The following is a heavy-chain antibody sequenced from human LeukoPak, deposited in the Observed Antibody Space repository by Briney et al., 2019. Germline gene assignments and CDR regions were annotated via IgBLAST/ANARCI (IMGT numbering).Heavy chain of an antibody. J-gene: IGHJ4*02. V-gene: IGHV3-23*01. D-gene: IGHD6-13*01. CDR2: ISGNGDTT. Sequence: GGSLRLSCAASGLTFTTYAMSWVRQAPGKGLEWVSTISGNGDTTYYADSMKGRFTISRDDSKNTLYLQMNSLRAEDTAIYYCAKGMESSWYEFTDWGQGALVTVSS. CDR3: AKGMESSWYEFTD. CDR1: GLTFTTYA.